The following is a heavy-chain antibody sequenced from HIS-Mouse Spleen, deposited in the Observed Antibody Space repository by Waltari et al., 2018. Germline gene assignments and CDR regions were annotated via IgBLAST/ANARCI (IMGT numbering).Heavy chain of an antibody. CDR2: ISYDGSNK. J-gene: IGHJ4*02. CDR3: AKEGGPYSGSYFDY. Sequence: QVQLVESGGGVVQPGRSLRLSCAPSGFTFSSYGLHWVREAPGKGLGWVAVISYDGSNKYYADSVKGRFTISRDNSKNTLYLQMNSLRAEDTAVYYCAKEGGPYSGSYFDYWGQGTLVTVSS. V-gene: IGHV3-30*18. D-gene: IGHD1-26*01. CDR1: GFTFSSYG.